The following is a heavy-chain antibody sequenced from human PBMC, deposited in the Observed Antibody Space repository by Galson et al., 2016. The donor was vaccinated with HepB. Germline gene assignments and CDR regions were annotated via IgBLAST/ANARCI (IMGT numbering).Heavy chain of an antibody. D-gene: IGHD3-16*01. CDR2: IYGGDTT. J-gene: IGHJ1*01. Sequence: SLRLSCAASGFSVRDKFMAWVRQAPGKGLEWVSIIYGGDTTYNADSVKGRFTISRDSSKNTMFLQMNSLRVEDTAFYYCSRVVGVSGGEYFQQWGQGTLVTVAS. V-gene: IGHV3-53*01. CDR3: SRVVGVSGGEYFQQ. CDR1: GFSVRDKF.